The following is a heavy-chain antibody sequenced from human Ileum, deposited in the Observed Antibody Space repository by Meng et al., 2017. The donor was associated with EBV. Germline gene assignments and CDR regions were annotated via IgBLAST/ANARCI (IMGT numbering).Heavy chain of an antibody. D-gene: IGHD3-10*01. Sequence: GQRQGSGQGLVKPSGTLSITGAVSGDSGSGSDWWSWARQPPGKGLEWIGEVYHDGATNYHPSLKSRVTISLDKSKNEVNLHLNSLTAADTAVYFCARSSPIVRGLDYWGQGTLVTVSS. J-gene: IGHJ4*02. V-gene: IGHV4-4*02. CDR2: VYHDGAT. CDR3: ARSSPIVRGLDY. CDR1: GDSGSGSDW.